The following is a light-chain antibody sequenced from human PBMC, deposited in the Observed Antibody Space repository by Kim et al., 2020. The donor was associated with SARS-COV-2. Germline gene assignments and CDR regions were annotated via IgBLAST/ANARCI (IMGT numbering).Light chain of an antibody. V-gene: IGKV3-20*01. Sequence: ELVLTQSPGTLSLSPGEGATLSCRASQSVNGRFLAWYQQKPGQAPRLLIYGASTRATGILDRFSGSGSGTDFTLTISRLEPEDFAMYYCQQYDSSVWTFGQGTKVDIK. CDR3: QQYDSSVWT. CDR2: GAS. CDR1: QSVNGRF. J-gene: IGKJ1*01.